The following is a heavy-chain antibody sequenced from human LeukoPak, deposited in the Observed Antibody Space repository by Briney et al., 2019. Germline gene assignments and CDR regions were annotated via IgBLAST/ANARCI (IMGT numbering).Heavy chain of an antibody. CDR1: GYSFTNFW. J-gene: IGHJ6*03. CDR3: ARLNGDYPRFYYYMDV. V-gene: IGHV5-51*03. D-gene: IGHD4-17*01. Sequence: KPGESLRISCKASGYSFTNFWIGWVRQMPGKGLEWMGIIFPADSDTTYSPSFEGQVTISADKSISTAYLQWSSLKASDTAIYYCARLNGDYPRFYYYMDVWGKGTTVAVSS. CDR2: IFPADSDT.